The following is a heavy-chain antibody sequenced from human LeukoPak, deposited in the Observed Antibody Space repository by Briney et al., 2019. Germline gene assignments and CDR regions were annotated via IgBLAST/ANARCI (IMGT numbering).Heavy chain of an antibody. Sequence: SETLSLTCAVYGGSFSGYYWSWIRQPPGKGLEWIGEINHSGSTNYNPSLKSRVTISVDTSKNQFSLKLSSVTAADTAVYYCARLGYGSGSYYMDVWGKGTTVTISS. D-gene: IGHD3-10*01. J-gene: IGHJ6*04. CDR1: GGSFSGYY. CDR3: ARLGYGSGSYYMDV. CDR2: INHSGST. V-gene: IGHV4-34*01.